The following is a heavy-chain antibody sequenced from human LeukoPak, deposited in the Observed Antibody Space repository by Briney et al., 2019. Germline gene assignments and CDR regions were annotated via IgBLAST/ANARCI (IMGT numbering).Heavy chain of an antibody. Sequence: SETLSLTCTISGVSISSSRFYWGWIRQPPGKGLEWIGSTYYSGSTYYNPSLKSRVTISVDTSKNQFSLKVSSVTAADTAVYYCATDSRSSWFYHWGQGTPVTVSS. CDR3: ATDSRSSWFYH. V-gene: IGHV4-39*01. J-gene: IGHJ5*02. CDR2: TYYSGST. CDR1: GVSISSSRFY. D-gene: IGHD6-13*01.